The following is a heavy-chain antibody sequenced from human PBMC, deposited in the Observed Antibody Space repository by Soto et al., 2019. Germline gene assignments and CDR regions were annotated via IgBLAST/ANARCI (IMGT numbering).Heavy chain of an antibody. CDR1: GFTFTSSA. V-gene: IGHV1-58*01. D-gene: IGHD3-3*01. CDR3: AADSHYDFWSGYLGYYYYGMDV. J-gene: IGHJ6*02. Sequence: SVKVSCKASGFTFTSSAVQWVRQARGQRLEWIGWIVVGSGNTNHAQKFQERVTITRDMSTSTAYMELSSLRSEDTAVYYCAADSHYDFWSGYLGYYYYGMDVWGQGTTVTVSS. CDR2: IVVGSGNT.